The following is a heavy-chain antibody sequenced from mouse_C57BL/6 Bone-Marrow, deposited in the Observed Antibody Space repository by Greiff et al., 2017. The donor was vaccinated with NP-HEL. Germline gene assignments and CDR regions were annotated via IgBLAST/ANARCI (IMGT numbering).Heavy chain of an antibody. CDR2: ISSGGSYT. Sequence: DVMLVESGGDLVKPGGSLKLSCAASGFTFSSYGMSWVRQTPDKRLEWVATISSGGSYTYYPDSVKGRFTISRDNAKNTMYLQMSSLKSEDTAMYYCARQNYYGSSYGRYVDVWGTGTTVTVSS. J-gene: IGHJ1*03. CDR1: GFTFSSYG. D-gene: IGHD1-1*01. V-gene: IGHV5-6*02. CDR3: ARQNYYGSSYGRYVDV.